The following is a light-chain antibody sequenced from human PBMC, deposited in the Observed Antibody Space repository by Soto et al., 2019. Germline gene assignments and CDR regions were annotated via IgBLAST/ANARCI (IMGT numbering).Light chain of an antibody. J-gene: IGKJ1*01. V-gene: IGKV3-15*01. Sequence: EIVMTQSPATLSVSPGERATLSCRASQSVSGNLAWYQQKPGQAPRLLIYGASTRATGIPARISGSGSGTEFTLTISSLQSEDVAVYYCQQYNNWPPGTFGQGTKVEIK. CDR1: QSVSGN. CDR2: GAS. CDR3: QQYNNWPPGT.